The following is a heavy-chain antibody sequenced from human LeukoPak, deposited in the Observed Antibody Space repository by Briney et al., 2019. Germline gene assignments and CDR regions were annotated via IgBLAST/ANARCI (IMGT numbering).Heavy chain of an antibody. CDR1: GFTVSSNY. CDR2: IYSGGST. CDR3: AKDTRRGYCSSTSCYRPDYYYYYGMDV. V-gene: IGHV3-53*05. D-gene: IGHD2-2*01. J-gene: IGHJ6*02. Sequence: GGSLRLSCAASGFTVSSNYMSWVRQAPGKGLEWVSVIYSGGSTYYADSVKGRFTISRDNAKNSLYLQMNSLRAEDTALYYCAKDTRRGYCSSTSCYRPDYYYYYGMDVWGQGTTVTVSS.